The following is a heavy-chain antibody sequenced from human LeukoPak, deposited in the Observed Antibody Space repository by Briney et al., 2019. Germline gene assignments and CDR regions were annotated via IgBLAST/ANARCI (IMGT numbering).Heavy chain of an antibody. J-gene: IGHJ4*02. CDR1: GGSLSGYY. Sequence: PSGTLSLTCAVYGGSLSGYYWSWIRQPPGKGLEWIGEINHSGSTNYNPSLKSRVTISVDTSKNQFSLKLSSVTAADTAVYYCARVRRDGYNSIGAWYFDYWGQGTLVTVSS. CDR3: ARVRRDGYNSIGAWYFDY. D-gene: IGHD5-24*01. CDR2: INHSGST. V-gene: IGHV4-34*01.